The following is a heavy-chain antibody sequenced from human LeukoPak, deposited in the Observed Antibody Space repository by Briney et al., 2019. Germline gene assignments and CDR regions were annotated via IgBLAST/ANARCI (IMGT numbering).Heavy chain of an antibody. CDR2: IYYSETT. J-gene: IGHJ6*03. CDR3: ARQRADYYYYYVDV. CDR1: GGSINTANYY. V-gene: IGHV4-39*01. Sequence: SETLSLTCTVSGGSINTANYYWGWLRQPPGKGLEWIGSIYYSETTYDNPSLKSRVTISIETSKNQFSLRLSSVIASDTAVYYCARQRADYYYYYVDVWGEGTTVAVS.